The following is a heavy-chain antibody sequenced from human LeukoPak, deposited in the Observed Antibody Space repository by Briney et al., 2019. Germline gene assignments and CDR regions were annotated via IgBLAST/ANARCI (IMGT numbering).Heavy chain of an antibody. CDR2: ISNSGGST. D-gene: IGHD6-19*01. CDR1: GFTFSSYA. CDR3: ARDSLGGWAHWYFDL. J-gene: IGHJ2*01. Sequence: GGSLRLSCAASGFTFSSYAMSWVRQAPGKGLEWVAGISNSGGSTYYADSVKGRFTISRDNAKNSLYLQMNSLRAEDTAVYYCARDSLGGWAHWYFDLWGRGTLVTVSS. V-gene: IGHV3-23*01.